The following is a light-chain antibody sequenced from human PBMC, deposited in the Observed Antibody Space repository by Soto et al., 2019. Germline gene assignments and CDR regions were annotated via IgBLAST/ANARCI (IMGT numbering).Light chain of an antibody. CDR2: GAS. CDR3: QQYGSSPRT. Sequence: EIVLTQSPGTLSLSPGERATLSCRASQSVSSSYLAWYQQKPGQAPRLRIYGASSRATGIPDRFSGSGSGTDFTLTISRLEPEDCAVYYCQQYGSSPRTFGQGTQVDIK. V-gene: IGKV3-20*01. CDR1: QSVSSSY. J-gene: IGKJ1*01.